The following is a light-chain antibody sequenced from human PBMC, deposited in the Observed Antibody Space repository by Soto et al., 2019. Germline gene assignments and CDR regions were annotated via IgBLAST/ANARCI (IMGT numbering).Light chain of an antibody. CDR2: EAS. V-gene: IGKV3-11*01. Sequence: EIVLKQSPATVTVSPGERVTLSCRASENINNYLAWYQQRPGQAPRLLIYEASSRATGVPARFIGSGSGTDFTLTISSLEPEDFAIYYCQHYKTWPLSFGGGTKVDI. CDR3: QHYKTWPLS. CDR1: ENINNY. J-gene: IGKJ4*01.